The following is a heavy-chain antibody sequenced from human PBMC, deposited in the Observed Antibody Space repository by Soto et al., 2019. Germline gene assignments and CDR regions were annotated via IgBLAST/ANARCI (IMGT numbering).Heavy chain of an antibody. CDR3: ARIRSFSRRFYYDCIDF. CDR2: IYPGDCDT. V-gene: IGHV5-51*01. Sequence: GAYQKISCQRSGYSFASYWIGWVRQMPGNALECMGIIYPGDCDTRSSPSSQGQVTISADKSLRTAYLQWTSLRASDTASDSCARIRSFSRRFYYDCIDFWEKGPTVVVAS. CDR1: GYSFASYW. D-gene: IGHD4-17*01. J-gene: IGHJ6*01.